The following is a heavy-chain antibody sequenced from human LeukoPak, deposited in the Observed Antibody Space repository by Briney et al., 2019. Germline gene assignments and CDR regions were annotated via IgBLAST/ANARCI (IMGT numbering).Heavy chain of an antibody. V-gene: IGHV3-11*05. Sequence: GGSLRLSCAASGFTFNDYYMSWIRQAPGKGLEWVSYISSSSSYTNYADSVKGRFTISRDNSKNTLYLQMNSLRAEDTAVYYCARGGYSGYDWVDYWGQGTLVTVSS. CDR2: ISSSSSYT. CDR3: ARGGYSGYDWVDY. CDR1: GFTFNDYY. D-gene: IGHD5-12*01. J-gene: IGHJ4*02.